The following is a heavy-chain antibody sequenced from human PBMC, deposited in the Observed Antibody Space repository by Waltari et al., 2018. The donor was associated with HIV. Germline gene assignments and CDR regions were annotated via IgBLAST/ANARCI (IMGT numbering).Heavy chain of an antibody. V-gene: IGHV3-48*01. J-gene: IGHJ6*02. D-gene: IGHD2-15*01. CDR3: ARCETVVTPFINKYLGLDV. CDR1: GFTFSDYS. CDR2: ISATGTTI. Sequence: EVQLVEYGGKLVQPGGSLSLSCLASGFTFSDYSLNWVRQGPGKGLEWVAYISATGTTIFYANSVKGRFTVSRDNVENSLYLDMSSLRAEDTGDYYCARCETVVTPFINKYLGLDVWGPGTTVTVSS.